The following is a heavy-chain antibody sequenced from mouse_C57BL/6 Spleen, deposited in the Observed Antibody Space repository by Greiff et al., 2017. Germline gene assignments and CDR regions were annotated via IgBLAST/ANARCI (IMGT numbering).Heavy chain of an antibody. CDR2: IHPNSGST. V-gene: IGHV1-64*01. J-gene: IGHJ2*01. Sequence: QVQLQHPGAELVKPGASVKLSCKASGYTFTSYWMHWVKQRPGQGLEWIGMIHPNSGSTNYNEKFKSKATLTVDKSSSTAYMQLSSLTSEDSAVYYCARCYYGSSYYFDYWGQGTTLTVSS. D-gene: IGHD1-1*01. CDR3: ARCYYGSSYYFDY. CDR1: GYTFTSYW.